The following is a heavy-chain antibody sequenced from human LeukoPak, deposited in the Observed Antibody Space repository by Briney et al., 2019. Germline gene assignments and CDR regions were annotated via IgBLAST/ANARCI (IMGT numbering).Heavy chain of an antibody. CDR2: IYHSGST. V-gene: IGHV4-38-2*02. Sequence: SETLSLTCTVSGYSISRGYYWGWIRQPPGKGLEWIGSIYHSGSTHYNPSLKSRVAISVDTSKNQFSLKLNSVTAADTAVYYCARSDDSSGYDPPFDYWGQGTLVTVSS. J-gene: IGHJ4*02. CDR3: ARSDDSSGYDPPFDY. D-gene: IGHD3-22*01. CDR1: GYSISRGYY.